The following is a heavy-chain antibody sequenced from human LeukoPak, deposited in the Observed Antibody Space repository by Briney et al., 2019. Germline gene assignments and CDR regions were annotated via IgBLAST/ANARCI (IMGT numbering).Heavy chain of an antibody. CDR1: GGTFSSYA. CDR2: IIPIFGTA. CDR3: ARDRYHEYSSSGHLRGGAFDI. Sequence: SVKVSCKASGGTFSSYAISWVRQAPGQGLEWMGGIIPIFGTANYAQKFQGRVTITADESTSTAYMELSSLRSEDTAVYYCARDRYHEYSSSGHLRGGAFDIWGQGTMVTVSS. D-gene: IGHD6-6*01. V-gene: IGHV1-69*13. J-gene: IGHJ3*02.